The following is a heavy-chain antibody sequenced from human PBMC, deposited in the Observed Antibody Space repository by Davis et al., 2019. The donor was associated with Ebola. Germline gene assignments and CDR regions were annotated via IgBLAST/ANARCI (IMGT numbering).Heavy chain of an antibody. J-gene: IGHJ5*02. CDR2: IIPIFGTA. V-gene: IGHV1-69*13. Sequence: SVKVSCKASGGTFSSYAISWVRQAPGQGLEWMGGIIPIFGTANYAQKFQGRVTITADESTSTAYMELSSLRSEDTAVYYCARYKGNAAAGRNSWFDPWGQGTLVTVSS. D-gene: IGHD6-13*01. CDR3: ARYKGNAAAGRNSWFDP. CDR1: GGTFSSYA.